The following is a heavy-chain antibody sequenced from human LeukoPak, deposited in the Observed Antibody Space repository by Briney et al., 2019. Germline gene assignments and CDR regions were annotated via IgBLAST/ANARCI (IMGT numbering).Heavy chain of an antibody. V-gene: IGHV3-15*01. CDR2: IKSKTDGGTT. CDR3: TSRWSRLTELGYCSGGSCYSSAFDI. J-gene: IGHJ3*02. CDR1: GFTFSNAW. Sequence: GGSLRLSCAASGFTFSNAWISWVRQAPGKGLEWVGRIKSKTDGGTTDYAAPVKGRFTISRDDSKNTLYLQMNSLKTEDTAVYYCTSRWSRLTELGYCSGGSCYSSAFDIWGQGTMVTVSS. D-gene: IGHD2-15*01.